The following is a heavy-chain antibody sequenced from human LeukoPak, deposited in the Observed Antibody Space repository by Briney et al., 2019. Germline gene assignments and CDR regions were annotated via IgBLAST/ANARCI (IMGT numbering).Heavy chain of an antibody. CDR3: ARASPTYYYDSSGYHDAFDI. J-gene: IGHJ3*02. CDR2: IYSGGST. CDR1: GFTVSSNY. V-gene: IGHV3-66*01. D-gene: IGHD3-22*01. Sequence: PGGSLRLSCAASGFTVSSNYMSWVRQAPGKGLEWVSVIYSGGSTYYADSVKGRFTISRDNSKNTLYLQMSSLRAEDTAVYYCARASPTYYYDSSGYHDAFDIWGQGTMVTVSS.